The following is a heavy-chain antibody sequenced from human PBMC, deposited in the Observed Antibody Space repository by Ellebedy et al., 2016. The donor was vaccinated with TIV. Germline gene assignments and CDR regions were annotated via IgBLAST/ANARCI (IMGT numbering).Heavy chain of an antibody. CDR2: TIPMFGTA. Sequence: AASVKVSCKASGGTFSTYAISWVRQAPGQGLEWLGGTIPMFGTANFAQRFQGRVTITADESRSTAYMELSSLRSEDTAVYYCARIGGGVSGTSFDVWGQGTIVTVSS. D-gene: IGHD3-16*01. J-gene: IGHJ3*01. CDR1: GGTFSTYA. CDR3: ARIGGGVSGTSFDV. V-gene: IGHV1-69*13.